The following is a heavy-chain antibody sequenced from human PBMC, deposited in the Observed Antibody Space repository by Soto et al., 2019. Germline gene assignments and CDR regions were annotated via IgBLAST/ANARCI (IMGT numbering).Heavy chain of an antibody. D-gene: IGHD2-8*01. Sequence: EVQLVESGGGLAKPGGSLRLSCAASGFTFDNAWMSWVRQAPGKGLEWVGRIKSKTDGGTADYAAPVKGRFTISRDDSKNTLFLQMNSLKTEDTAVYYCTTDRGHMYDFDYWGQGTLVPVSS. CDR3: TTDRGHMYDFDY. V-gene: IGHV3-15*01. J-gene: IGHJ4*02. CDR2: IKSKTDGGTA. CDR1: GFTFDNAW.